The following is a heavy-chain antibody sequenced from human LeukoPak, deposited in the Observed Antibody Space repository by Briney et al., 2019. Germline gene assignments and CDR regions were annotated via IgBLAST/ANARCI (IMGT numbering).Heavy chain of an antibody. CDR3: AGTDDYGDYYYYYGMDV. Sequence: SETLSLTCTVSGGSISSYYWSWIRQPPGKGLEWIGYIYYSGSTNYNPSLKSRVTISVDTSKNQFSLKLSSVTAADTAVYYCAGTDDYGDYYYYYGMDVWGKGTTVTVSP. V-gene: IGHV4-59*01. D-gene: IGHD4-17*01. CDR2: IYYSGST. J-gene: IGHJ6*04. CDR1: GGSISSYY.